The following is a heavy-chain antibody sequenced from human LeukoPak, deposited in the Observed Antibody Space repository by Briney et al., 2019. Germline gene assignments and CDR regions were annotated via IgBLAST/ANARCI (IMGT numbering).Heavy chain of an antibody. V-gene: IGHV3-23*01. CDR1: GFTFSSYA. Sequence: GGSLRLSCAASGFTFSSYAMTWVRQGPGKGLEWVSTISNSGGGTYYTDSVKGRFTISRDNSKNTLYLQMDSLRAEDTAVYYCAKGPLIEVAGTTWDYWGQGTLVTVSS. CDR2: ISNSGGGT. CDR3: AKGPLIEVAGTTWDY. D-gene: IGHD6-19*01. J-gene: IGHJ4*02.